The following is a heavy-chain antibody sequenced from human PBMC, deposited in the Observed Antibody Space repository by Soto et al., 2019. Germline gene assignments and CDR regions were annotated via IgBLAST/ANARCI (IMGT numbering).Heavy chain of an antibody. CDR2: ISSSGSTI. CDR3: ARTLPARITLFGVVREGFNGMDV. D-gene: IGHD3-3*01. J-gene: IGHJ6*02. V-gene: IGHV3-48*03. Sequence: GGSLRLSCAASGFTFSSYEMNWVRQAPGKGLEWVSYISSSGSTIYYADSVKGRFTISRDNAKNSLYLQMNTLRAEDTAVYYCARTLPARITLFGVVREGFNGMDVWRQGTTVTVSS. CDR1: GFTFSSYE.